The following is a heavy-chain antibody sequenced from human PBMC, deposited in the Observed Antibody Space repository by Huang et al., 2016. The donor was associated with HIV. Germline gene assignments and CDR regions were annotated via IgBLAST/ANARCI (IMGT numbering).Heavy chain of an antibody. D-gene: IGHD4-4*01. CDR3: AREGLQFIDS. V-gene: IGHV3-30*04. CDR2: VTHDGRNE. J-gene: IGHJ4*02. Sequence: QVQLVQSGGGVVQPGSSLRLSCAASGFGFSSYTMHWVRQAPGKGLEWLATVTHDGRNEYYADSVGGRFTISRDNSRNTVYLQMNSPTTDDTAVYFCAREGLQFIDSWGQGTLVIVSS. CDR1: GFGFSSYT.